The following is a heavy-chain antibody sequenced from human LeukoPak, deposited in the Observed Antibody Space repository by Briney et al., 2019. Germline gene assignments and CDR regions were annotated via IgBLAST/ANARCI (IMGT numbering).Heavy chain of an antibody. CDR2: IYTSGST. Sequence: PSQTLSLTCTVSGGSISSGSYYWSWIRQPAGKGLAWIGRIYTSGSTNYNPSLKSRVTISVDTSKNQFSLKLSSVTAADTAVYYCASSGSSPRYFDLWGRGTLVTVSS. D-gene: IGHD1-26*01. J-gene: IGHJ2*01. CDR1: GGSISSGSYY. V-gene: IGHV4-61*02. CDR3: ASSGSSPRYFDL.